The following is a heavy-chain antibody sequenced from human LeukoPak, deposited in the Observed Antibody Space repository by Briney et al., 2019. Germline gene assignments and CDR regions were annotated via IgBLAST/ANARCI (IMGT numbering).Heavy chain of an antibody. Sequence: PPGGSLRLSCAASGFTFDDYGMSWVRQVPGKGLEWVSGINWNGGSTGYADSVKGRYTISRDNAKNSLYLQMNSLRAEDTAVYYCAKPLYCGGDCYYGGYWGQGTLVTVSS. D-gene: IGHD2-21*02. J-gene: IGHJ4*02. CDR1: GFTFDDYG. CDR3: AKPLYCGGDCYYGGY. V-gene: IGHV3-20*04. CDR2: INWNGGST.